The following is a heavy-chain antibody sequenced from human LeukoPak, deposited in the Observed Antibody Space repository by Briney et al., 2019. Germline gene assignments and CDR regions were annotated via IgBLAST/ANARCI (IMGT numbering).Heavy chain of an antibody. CDR2: IYYSGST. D-gene: IGHD6-25*01. V-gene: IGHV4-59*08. J-gene: IGHJ5*02. CDR1: GGSISSYY. Sequence: SETLSLTCTVSGGSISSYYWSWIRQPPGKGLEWIGYIYYSGSTNYNPSLKSRVTISVDTSKNQFSLKVSSVTAADTAAYFCARHGSGQFDPWGQGTLVTVSS. CDR3: ARHGSGQFDP.